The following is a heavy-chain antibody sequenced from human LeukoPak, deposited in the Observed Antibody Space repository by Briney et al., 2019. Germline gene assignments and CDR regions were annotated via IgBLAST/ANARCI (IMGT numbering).Heavy chain of an antibody. D-gene: IGHD3-3*01. J-gene: IGHJ3*02. CDR2: ISWNSGSI. Sequence: GGSLRLSCAASGFTFDDYAMHWVRQAPGKGLEWVSGISWNSGSIGYADSVKGRFTISRDNSKNTLYLQMNSLRAEDTAVYYCAVYDFWSGYYPSEGAFDIWGQGTMVTVSS. CDR1: GFTFDDYA. V-gene: IGHV3-9*01. CDR3: AVYDFWSGYYPSEGAFDI.